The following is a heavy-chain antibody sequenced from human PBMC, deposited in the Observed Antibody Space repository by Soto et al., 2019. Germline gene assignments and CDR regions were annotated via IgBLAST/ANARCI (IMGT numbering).Heavy chain of an antibody. CDR3: AKGSKFTIFSANAF. D-gene: IGHD3-3*01. CDR1: GFTFISYA. J-gene: IGHJ4*02. V-gene: IGHV3-23*01. CDR2: LSGNSGTT. Sequence: EVQLLESGGGLVQPGGSLRLSCAASGFTFISYAMTWVRQAPGKGLEWVSALSGNSGTTYSADSVKGRFTISRDNSRNTLYLQMSSLRAEDTALYFCAKGSKFTIFSANAFWGQGTLVTVSS.